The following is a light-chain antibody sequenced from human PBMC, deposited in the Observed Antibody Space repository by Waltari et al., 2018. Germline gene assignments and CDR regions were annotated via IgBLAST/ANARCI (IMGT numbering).Light chain of an antibody. V-gene: IGLV1-44*01. J-gene: IGLJ3*02. CDR3: AVWDDSLGGV. Sequence: QSVLTQPPSVSGTPGQRVTISCSGSNSNIGGNSVNWYQQLPGTALKLLSYNDNQGPSGVPDRFSASKSGTSASLAITGLQSEDDAYYYCAVWDDSLGGVFGGGTKLTVL. CDR2: NDN. CDR1: NSNIGGNS.